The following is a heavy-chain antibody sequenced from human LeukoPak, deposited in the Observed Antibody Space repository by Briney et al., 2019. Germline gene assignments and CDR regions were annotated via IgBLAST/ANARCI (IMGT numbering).Heavy chain of an antibody. CDR2: ISYDGSRK. CDR3: TKDSAGLDYYFDF. Sequence: PGGSLRLSCAASGFTFRNYAMHWVCQTPGKGLEWVAVISYDGSRKFYADSVKGRFTISRDNSKNTLNLQMNSLRAEDTAVYYCTKDSAGLDYYFDFWGQGTLVTVSS. V-gene: IGHV3-30*18. J-gene: IGHJ4*02. D-gene: IGHD1-14*01. CDR1: GFTFRNYA.